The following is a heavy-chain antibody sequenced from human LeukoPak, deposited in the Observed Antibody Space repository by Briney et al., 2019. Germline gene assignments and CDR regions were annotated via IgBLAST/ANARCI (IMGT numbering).Heavy chain of an antibody. CDR3: AKDLTGSIDY. D-gene: IGHD3-9*01. J-gene: IGHJ4*02. V-gene: IGHV3-30*18. CDR2: ISYDGNNK. CDR1: GFTFSTYV. Sequence: GGSLRLSCAASGFTFSTYVMHWVRQAPGEGLEWVAVISYDGNNKYYADSVKGRFTISRDNSKNTLYVQMNNLRAEDTAVYYCAKDLTGSIDYWGQGTLVTVSS.